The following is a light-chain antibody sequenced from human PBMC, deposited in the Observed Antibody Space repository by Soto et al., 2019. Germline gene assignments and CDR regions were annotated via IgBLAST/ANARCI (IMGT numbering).Light chain of an antibody. CDR2: DAS. V-gene: IGKV1-5*01. J-gene: IGKJ1*01. Sequence: DIQMTQSPSTLSASVGDRVTITCRASQSISTWLAWYQQKPGKAPNLLMYDASKLESGVPSRFSGSGSGTEFTRTIISLQPDDFATYYCQQYNSYSLWTFGQGTKVEIK. CDR3: QQYNSYSLWT. CDR1: QSISTW.